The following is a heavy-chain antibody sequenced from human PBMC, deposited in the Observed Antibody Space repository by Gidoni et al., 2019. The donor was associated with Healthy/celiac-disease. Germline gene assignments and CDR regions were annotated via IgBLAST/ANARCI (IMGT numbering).Heavy chain of an antibody. CDR3: ARTFSYGGDFDY. J-gene: IGHJ4*02. D-gene: IGHD5-18*01. V-gene: IGHV2-70*04. Sequence: QGTLTESGPALVKPTQTLTLTCNFAGVSLSTSGMRVSWIRQPPGKALEWLARIDWDDDKFYSKSLKTRLTISKDTSKTQVFLTMSNLDPVDTATYYCARTFSYGGDFDYWGQGTLVTVSS. CDR1: GVSLSTSGMR. CDR2: IDWDDDK.